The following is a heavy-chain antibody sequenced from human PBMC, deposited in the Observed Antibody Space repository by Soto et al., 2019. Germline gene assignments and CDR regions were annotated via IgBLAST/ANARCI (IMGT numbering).Heavy chain of an antibody. Sequence: QVQLQESGPGLVKPSETLSLTCTVSGGSISSYYWSWIRQPAGKGLEWIGRIYTSGSTNYNPYLKSRVTMSVDTSKNQFSLKLSSVTAADTAVYYCASGDSSGYYVDAFDIWGQGTMVTVSS. V-gene: IGHV4-4*07. D-gene: IGHD3-22*01. CDR2: IYTSGST. CDR3: ASGDSSGYYVDAFDI. J-gene: IGHJ3*02. CDR1: GGSISSYY.